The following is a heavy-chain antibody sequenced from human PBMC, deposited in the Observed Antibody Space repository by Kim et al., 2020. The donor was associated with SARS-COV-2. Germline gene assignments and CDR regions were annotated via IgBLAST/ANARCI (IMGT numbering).Heavy chain of an antibody. CDR2: ISSSSSYI. Sequence: GGSLRLSCAASGFTFSSYSMNWVRQAPGKGLEWVSSISSSSSYIYYADSVKGRFTISRDNAKNSLYLQMNSLRAEDTAVYYCARGKISRYYYYGMDVWGQGTTVTVAS. J-gene: IGHJ6*02. V-gene: IGHV3-21*01. D-gene: IGHD2-15*01. CDR1: GFTFSSYS. CDR3: ARGKISRYYYYGMDV.